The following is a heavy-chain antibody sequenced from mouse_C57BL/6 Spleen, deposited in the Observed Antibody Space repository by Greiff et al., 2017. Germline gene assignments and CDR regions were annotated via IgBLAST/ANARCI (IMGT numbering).Heavy chain of an antibody. CDR3: TTSITTVVAKGYAMDY. CDR2: IDPETGDT. CDR1: GFNIKDDY. J-gene: IGHJ4*01. Sequence: VQLQQSGAELVRPGASVKLSCTASGFNIKDDYMHWVKQRPEQGLEGIGWIDPETGDTEYASKFQGKATITADKSSNTAYLQLSSLTSEDTAVYYCTTSITTVVAKGYAMDYWGQGTSVTVSS. V-gene: IGHV14-4*01. D-gene: IGHD1-1*01.